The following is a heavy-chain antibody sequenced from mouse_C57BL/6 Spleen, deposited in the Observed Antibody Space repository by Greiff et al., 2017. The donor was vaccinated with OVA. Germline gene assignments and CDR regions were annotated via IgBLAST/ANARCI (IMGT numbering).Heavy chain of an antibody. CDR2: INYDGSST. V-gene: IGHV5-16*01. Sequence: EVKLVESEGGLVQPGSSMKLSCTASGFTFSDYYIAWVRQVPEKGLEWVANINYDGSSTYYLDSFKSRFIISRDNAKNILYLQMSSLKSEDTATYYCARGDYFDYWGQGTTLTVSS. J-gene: IGHJ2*01. CDR1: GFTFSDYY. CDR3: ARGDYFDY.